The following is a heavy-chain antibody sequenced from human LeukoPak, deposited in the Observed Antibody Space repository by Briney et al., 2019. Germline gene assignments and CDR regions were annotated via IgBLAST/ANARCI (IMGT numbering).Heavy chain of an antibody. Sequence: PSETLSLTCTVSGGSISSSSYYWGWIRQPPGKGLEWIGSIYYSGSTYYNPSLKSRVIISVDTSKNQFSLKLSSVTAADTAVYYCASPIAARPPRGQGTLVTVSS. CDR2: IYYSGST. CDR3: ASPIAARPP. J-gene: IGHJ5*02. V-gene: IGHV4-39*01. D-gene: IGHD6-6*01. CDR1: GGSISSSSYY.